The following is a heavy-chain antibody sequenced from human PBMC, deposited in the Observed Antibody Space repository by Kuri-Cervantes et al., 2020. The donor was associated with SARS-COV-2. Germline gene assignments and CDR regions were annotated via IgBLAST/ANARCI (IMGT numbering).Heavy chain of an antibody. D-gene: IGHD7-27*01. CDR3: ARELTGDMLADY. Sequence: SVKVSCKASGGTFSSYAISWVRQAPGQGLEWMGGIIPIFGTANYAQKFQGRVTITADESTSTAYMELSSLRSEDTAVYYCARELTGDMLADYWGQGTLVTVSS. V-gene: IGHV1-69*13. CDR1: GGTFSSYA. J-gene: IGHJ4*02. CDR2: IIPIFGTA.